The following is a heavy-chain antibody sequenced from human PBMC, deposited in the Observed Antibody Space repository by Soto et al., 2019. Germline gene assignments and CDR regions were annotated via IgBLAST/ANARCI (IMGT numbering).Heavy chain of an antibody. Sequence: TSETLSLTCTVSGGSISSYYWSWIRQPPGKGLEWIGYIYYSGSTNYNPSLKSRVTISVDTSKNQFSLKLSSVTAADTAVYYCARHVIAAAERWFDPWGQGTLVTVSS. D-gene: IGHD6-13*01. J-gene: IGHJ5*02. CDR2: IYYSGST. V-gene: IGHV4-59*08. CDR3: ARHVIAAAERWFDP. CDR1: GGSISSYY.